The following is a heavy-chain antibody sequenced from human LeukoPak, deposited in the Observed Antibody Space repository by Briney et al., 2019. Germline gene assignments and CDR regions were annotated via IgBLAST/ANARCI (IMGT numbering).Heavy chain of an antibody. Sequence: SETLSLTCTVSGGSISSSSYYWGWIRQPPGKGLEWIGSIYYSGSTYYNPSLKSRVTISVDTSKNQFSLKLSSVTAADTAVYYCARREAARFAFDIWGQGIMVTVSS. D-gene: IGHD6-25*01. CDR3: ARREAARFAFDI. CDR2: IYYSGST. V-gene: IGHV4-39*07. J-gene: IGHJ3*02. CDR1: GGSISSSSYY.